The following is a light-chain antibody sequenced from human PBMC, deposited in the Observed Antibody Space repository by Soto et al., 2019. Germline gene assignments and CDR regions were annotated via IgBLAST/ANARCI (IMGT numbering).Light chain of an antibody. V-gene: IGKV1-8*01. CDR3: QHYNSYSEA. CDR2: AAS. J-gene: IGKJ1*01. Sequence: AILMTQSPSSFSASTGDRVTSTCRASQGISSYLAWYQQKPWKAPKLLIYAASTLQSGVPSRFSGSGSGTDFTLTISSLQPDDFATYYCQHYNSYSEAFGQGTKVDIK. CDR1: QGISSY.